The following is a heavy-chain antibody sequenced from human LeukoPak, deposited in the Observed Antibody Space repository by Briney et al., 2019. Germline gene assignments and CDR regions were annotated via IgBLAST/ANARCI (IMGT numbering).Heavy chain of an antibody. V-gene: IGHV3-48*04. CDR2: ISSSSSTI. Sequence: GGSLRLSCAASGFTFSIYWMSWVRQAPGKGLEWVSYISSSSSTIYYADSVKGRFTISRDNAKNSLFLQMNSLRADDTAMYYCARLPLHYYDSGSLDYWGQGTLVTVSS. J-gene: IGHJ4*02. CDR3: ARLPLHYYDSGSLDY. D-gene: IGHD3-10*01. CDR1: GFTFSIYW.